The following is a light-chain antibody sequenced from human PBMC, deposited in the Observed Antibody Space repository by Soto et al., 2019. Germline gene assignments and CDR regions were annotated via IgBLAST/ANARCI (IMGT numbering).Light chain of an antibody. Sequence: QSALTQPRSVSGSPGQSVTISCTGTSSAVGGYNYVSWYQQRPGKAPKLMIYDVSRRPSGVPGRFSGSKSGNTASLTISGLQAEDEAEYFCCSHAASYTYVFGPGTKLTVL. CDR3: CSHAASYTYV. CDR2: DVS. J-gene: IGLJ1*01. V-gene: IGLV2-11*01. CDR1: SSAVGGYNY.